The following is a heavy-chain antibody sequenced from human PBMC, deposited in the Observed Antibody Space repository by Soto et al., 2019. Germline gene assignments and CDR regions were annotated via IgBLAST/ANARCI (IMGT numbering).Heavy chain of an antibody. Sequence: SGPTLVNPTETLTLTCTVSGFSLSNARMGVSWIRQPPGKALEWLAHIFSNDEKSYSTSLKSRLTISKDTSKSQVVLTMTNMDPVDTATYYCARAGVSGYDSDYYYYGMDVWGQGTTVTVSS. CDR1: GFSLSNARMG. CDR3: ARAGVSGYDSDYYYYGMDV. V-gene: IGHV2-26*01. CDR2: IFSNDEK. J-gene: IGHJ6*02. D-gene: IGHD5-12*01.